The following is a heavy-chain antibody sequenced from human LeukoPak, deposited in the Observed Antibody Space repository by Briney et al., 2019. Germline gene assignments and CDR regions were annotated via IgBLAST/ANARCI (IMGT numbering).Heavy chain of an antibody. Sequence: SETLSLTCTVSGGSISSYYWSWIRQPPGKGLEWIGYIYYSGSTNYNPSLKSRVTISVDTAKNQFSLKLSSVTAADTAVYYCARGGYYGSGNDFRFDPWGQGTLVTVSS. CDR3: ARGGYYGSGNDFRFDP. V-gene: IGHV4-59*01. CDR2: IYYSGST. D-gene: IGHD3-10*01. CDR1: GGSISSYY. J-gene: IGHJ5*02.